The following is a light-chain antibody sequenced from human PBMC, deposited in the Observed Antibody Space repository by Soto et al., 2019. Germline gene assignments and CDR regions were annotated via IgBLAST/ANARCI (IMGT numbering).Light chain of an antibody. Sequence: ESVLTQSPGTLSLSPGERATLSCRASQTVIKNYLAWYQRKPGQAPRLLIYGASNRATDIPDRFSGGGSGTDFTLTISRLEPEDSALYYCQKYETSPYTFGQGTKLEIK. CDR3: QKYETSPYT. CDR2: GAS. CDR1: QTVIKNY. J-gene: IGKJ2*01. V-gene: IGKV3-20*01.